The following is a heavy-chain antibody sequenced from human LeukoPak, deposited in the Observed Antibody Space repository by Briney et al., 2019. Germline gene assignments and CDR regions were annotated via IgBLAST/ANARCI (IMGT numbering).Heavy chain of an antibody. CDR3: ARWVPAGYSFDY. D-gene: IGHD3-9*01. V-gene: IGHV1-18*01. CDR2: ISAYNGNT. Sequence: ASVKVSCKASGYTFTSYGISWVRQAPGQGLEWMGWISAYNGNTNYAQKLQDRVTMTTDTSTSTAYMELRSLRSDDTAVYYCARWVPAGYSFDYWGQGTLVTVSS. J-gene: IGHJ4*02. CDR1: GYTFTSYG.